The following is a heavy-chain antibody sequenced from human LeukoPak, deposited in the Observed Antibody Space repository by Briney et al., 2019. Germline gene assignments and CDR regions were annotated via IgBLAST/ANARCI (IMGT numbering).Heavy chain of an antibody. CDR1: GFTFNSYW. D-gene: IGHD2-2*01. J-gene: IGHJ5*02. V-gene: IGHV3-7*05. Sequence: PGGSLRLSCAASGFTFNSYWMSWVRQAPGKGLEWVANIKQDGSEKYCVDSVKGRFTISRDNAKNSLYLQMNSLSAEDTAAYYCARGGAPYCSSTSCYEDRFDPWGQGTLVTVSS. CDR3: ARGGAPYCSSTSCYEDRFDP. CDR2: IKQDGSEK.